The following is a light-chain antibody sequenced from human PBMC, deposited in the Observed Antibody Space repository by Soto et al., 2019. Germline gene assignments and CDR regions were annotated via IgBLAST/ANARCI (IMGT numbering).Light chain of an antibody. CDR1: QDINNC. J-gene: IGKJ3*01. CDR3: QQYDNLPLT. V-gene: IGKV1-33*01. Sequence: DIQMTKTPSSLSASVGDRVTITCQASQDINNCLNWYHQKPGKAPNLIIYDASNLETWVPSSFSGSGSGTHFTLTISSLQPEDTATYDCQQYDNLPLTFGPVTKVALK. CDR2: DAS.